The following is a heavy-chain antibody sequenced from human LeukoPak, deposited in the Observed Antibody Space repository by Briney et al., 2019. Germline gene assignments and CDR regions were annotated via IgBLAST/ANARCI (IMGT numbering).Heavy chain of an antibody. CDR3: ARAIRIQTTVTRFYFDY. J-gene: IGHJ4*02. V-gene: IGHV4-38-2*02. CDR1: GYSISSGYY. D-gene: IGHD4-11*01. CDR2: IYHSGST. Sequence: SETLSLTCTVSGYSISSGYYWGWIRQPPGKGLEWIGSIYHSGSTYYNPSLKSRVTISVDTSKNQFSLKLSSVTAADTAVYYCARAIRIQTTVTRFYFDYWGQGTLVTVSS.